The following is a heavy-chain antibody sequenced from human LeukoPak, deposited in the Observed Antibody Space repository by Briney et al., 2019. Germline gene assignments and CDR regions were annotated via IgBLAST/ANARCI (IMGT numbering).Heavy chain of an antibody. CDR1: GRSFSGYY. V-gene: IGHV4-34*01. D-gene: IGHD2-2*02. CDR2: INHSGST. CDR3: ARVLPIVVVPAAIPNSYNWFDP. Sequence: PSETLSLTCAVYGRSFSGYYWSWIRQPPGKGLECIGEINHSGSTNYNPSLKSRVTISVDTSKNQFSLKLSSVTAADTAVYYCARVLPIVVVPAAIPNSYNWFDPWGQGTLVTVSS. J-gene: IGHJ5*02.